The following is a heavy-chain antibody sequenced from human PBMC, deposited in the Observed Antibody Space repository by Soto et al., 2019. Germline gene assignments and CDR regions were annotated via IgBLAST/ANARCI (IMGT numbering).Heavy chain of an antibody. Sequence: GASVKVSCKASGGTFSSYAISWVRQAPGQGLEWMGGIIPIFGTANYAQKFQGRVTITADESTSTAYMELSSLRSEDTAVYYCARGERSIAAAGSDYWGQGTLVTVSS. V-gene: IGHV1-69*13. CDR2: IIPIFGTA. CDR1: GGTFSSYA. CDR3: ARGERSIAAAGSDY. D-gene: IGHD6-13*01. J-gene: IGHJ4*02.